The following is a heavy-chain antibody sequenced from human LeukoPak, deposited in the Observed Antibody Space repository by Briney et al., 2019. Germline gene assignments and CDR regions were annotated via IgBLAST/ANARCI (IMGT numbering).Heavy chain of an antibody. Sequence: GGSLRLSCAGSGFRFSDYHMAWIRQTPGKGLQRVSFFDRGRDGKAHADSVQGRFTFSRDNDKNSLYLLLNSLTAEDTAVYYCAREVDSSRAFDIWGQGTMVTVSS. D-gene: IGHD4-11*01. CDR2: FDRGRDGK. J-gene: IGHJ3*02. V-gene: IGHV3-11*05. CDR1: GFRFSDYH. CDR3: AREVDSSRAFDI.